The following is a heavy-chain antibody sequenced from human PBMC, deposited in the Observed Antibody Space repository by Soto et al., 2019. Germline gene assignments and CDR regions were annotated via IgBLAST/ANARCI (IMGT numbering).Heavy chain of an antibody. V-gene: IGHV1-8*02. CDR1: GYTFTSYD. Sequence: ASVKVSCKASGYTFTSYDINWVRQATGQGLEWMGWMNPNSGNTGYAQKFQGRVTMTRNTSISTAYMELSSLRSEDTVVYYCARVMVGVGGWAFDIWGQGTMVTGSS. CDR3: ARVMVGVGGWAFDI. CDR2: MNPNSGNT. D-gene: IGHD2-21*01. J-gene: IGHJ3*02.